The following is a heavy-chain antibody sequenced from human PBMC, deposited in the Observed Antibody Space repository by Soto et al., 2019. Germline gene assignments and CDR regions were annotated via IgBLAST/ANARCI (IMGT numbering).Heavy chain of an antibody. Sequence: EVQLVESGGGLVQPGGSLRLSCAAAGFTFSGYWMHWVRQAPGKGLVWVSRLNSDGSSGYYGDSMKGRFTISSDNAKNTLYLQMTSLRDEDTAVYYCSRGLKNYSGMDVWGQGTTVTVS. CDR3: SRGLKNYSGMDV. V-gene: IGHV3-74*01. CDR1: GFTFSGYW. J-gene: IGHJ6*02. CDR2: LNSDGSSG. D-gene: IGHD6-19*01.